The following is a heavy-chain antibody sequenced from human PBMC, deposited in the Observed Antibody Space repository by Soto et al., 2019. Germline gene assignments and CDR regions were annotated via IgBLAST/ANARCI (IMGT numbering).Heavy chain of an antibody. D-gene: IGHD2-8*02. Sequence: ASVKVSCKASGYSFTSYGIGWARQAPGQGPEWMGWISPYNGGTNYAQNVKGRVVMTTDISTNTVYLELRSLRSDDTAMYYCGRCRTDSYAMDVWGQGXTVTVSS. CDR3: GRCRTDSYAMDV. J-gene: IGHJ6*02. CDR1: GYSFTSYG. V-gene: IGHV1-18*01. CDR2: ISPYNGGT.